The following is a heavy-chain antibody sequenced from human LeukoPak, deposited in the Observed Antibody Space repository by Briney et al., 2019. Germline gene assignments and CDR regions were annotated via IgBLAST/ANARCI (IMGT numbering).Heavy chain of an antibody. CDR3: AKDRRLALRYYYMDV. Sequence: GGSLRLSCAAFGFTFRNYAMSWVRQAPGKGLEWVATISGSGGGTYYADSVKGRFTISRDNSKNSLYLQMNSLRTEDTALYYCAKDRRLALRYYYMDVWGKGTTVTVSS. CDR1: GFTFRNYA. J-gene: IGHJ6*03. V-gene: IGHV3-43*02. D-gene: IGHD3-9*01. CDR2: ISGSGGGT.